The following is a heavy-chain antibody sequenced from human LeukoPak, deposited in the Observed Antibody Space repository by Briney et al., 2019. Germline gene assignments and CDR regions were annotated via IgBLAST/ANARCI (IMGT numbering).Heavy chain of an antibody. CDR1: GGSISSYY. CDR2: IYYSGST. J-gene: IGHJ3*02. CDR3: ARLVGYCSSTSCYRPFDI. V-gene: IGHV4-59*08. D-gene: IGHD2-2*01. Sequence: SETLSLTCTVSGGSISSYYWSWIRQPPGKGLEWIGYIYYSGSTNYNPSLKSRVTISVDTSTNPFSLKLSSVTAAATAVYYCARLVGYCSSTSCYRPFDIWGQGTMVTVSS.